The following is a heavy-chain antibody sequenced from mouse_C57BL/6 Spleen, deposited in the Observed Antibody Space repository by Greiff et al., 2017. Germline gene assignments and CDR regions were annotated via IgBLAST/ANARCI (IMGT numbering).Heavy chain of an antibody. D-gene: IGHD2-5*01. V-gene: IGHV1-52*01. CDR3: ARGAYSNYAWFAY. J-gene: IGHJ3*01. Sequence: QVQLQQSGAELVRPGSSVKLSCTASGYTFTSYWLPWVQQRPIQGLDWIGNLDPSDSEPHYNQKFKDKATLTVDKSSSTAYMQLSSLTSEDSAVYYGARGAYSNYAWFAYWGQGTLGTVSA. CDR2: LDPSDSEP. CDR1: GYTFTSYW.